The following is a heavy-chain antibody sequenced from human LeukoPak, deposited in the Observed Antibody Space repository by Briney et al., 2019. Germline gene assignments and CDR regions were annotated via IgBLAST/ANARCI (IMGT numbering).Heavy chain of an antibody. CDR1: GFFFSNYA. CDR2: IDGSGDDT. Sequence: GGSLRLSCAASGFFFSNYAMTWVRQAPGKGLEWVAAIDGSGDDTYYAESVKGRFTISRDNSQNTLFLQVNSLRAEDTAVYYCARDLRGSIVRYFDYWGQGTLVTVSS. D-gene: IGHD3-9*01. V-gene: IGHV3-23*01. J-gene: IGHJ4*02. CDR3: ARDLRGSIVRYFDY.